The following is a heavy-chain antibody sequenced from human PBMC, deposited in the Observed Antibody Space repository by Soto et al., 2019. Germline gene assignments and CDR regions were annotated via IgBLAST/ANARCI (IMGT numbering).Heavy chain of an antibody. V-gene: IGHV1-46*01. Sequence: GASVKVSCKASGYIFTSYYMHWVRQAPGQGLEWMRIINPSAGGTSYAQKFQARVTMTRDTSTSTIYMELSSLTSEDTAVYYCARDSTLAYWGQGALVTVSS. CDR1: GYIFTSYY. CDR3: ARDSTLAY. J-gene: IGHJ4*02. CDR2: INPSAGGT.